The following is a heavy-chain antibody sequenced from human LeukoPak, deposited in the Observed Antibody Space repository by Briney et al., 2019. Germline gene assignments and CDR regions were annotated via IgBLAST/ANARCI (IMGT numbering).Heavy chain of an antibody. V-gene: IGHV3-23*01. J-gene: IGHJ4*02. CDR1: GFTFSSYA. CDR3: AKGDNSGSYYSFYS. Sequence: GGSLRLSCAASGFTFSSYAMSWVRQAPGKGLEWVSAISGSGGSTYYADSVRGRFTISRDNSKNTLYLQMNSLRAEDTAVYYCAKGDNSGSYYSFYSWGQGTLVTVSS. CDR2: ISGSGGST. D-gene: IGHD1-26*01.